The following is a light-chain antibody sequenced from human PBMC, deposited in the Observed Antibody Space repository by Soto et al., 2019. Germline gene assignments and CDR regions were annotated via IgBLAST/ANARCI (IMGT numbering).Light chain of an antibody. Sequence: IVLTQSPATLSLSPGERATLSCRTSQNVDSYLAWYQQKPGQAPRLLIYDASHRATGIPARFSGSGSGTDFTLTISSLDPEDFAVYYCQQRSNWPLFTFGPGTKVDIK. CDR3: QQRSNWPLFT. J-gene: IGKJ3*01. CDR2: DAS. V-gene: IGKV3-11*01. CDR1: QNVDSY.